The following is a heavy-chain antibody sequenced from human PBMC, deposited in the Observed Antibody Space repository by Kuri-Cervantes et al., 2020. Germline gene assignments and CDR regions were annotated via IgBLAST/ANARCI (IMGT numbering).Heavy chain of an antibody. J-gene: IGHJ4*02. CDR1: GFTFSSYS. Sequence: GGSLRLSCAASGFTFSSYSMNWVRQAPGKGLEWVSYISDGGTTIYYADSLKGRFTISRDNAQNSLYLQMSSLRVEDTAIYYCARGQQLFDYWGQGTLVTVSS. V-gene: IGHV3-48*04. CDR2: ISDGGTTI. D-gene: IGHD5-24*01. CDR3: ARGQQLFDY.